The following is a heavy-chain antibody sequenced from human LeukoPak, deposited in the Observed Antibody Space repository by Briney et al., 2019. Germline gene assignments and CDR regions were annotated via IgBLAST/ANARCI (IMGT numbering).Heavy chain of an antibody. CDR3: AKLTRYYYDSSGYTYCQH. D-gene: IGHD3-22*01. V-gene: IGHV3-23*01. Sequence: GGSLRLSCAASGFTFSSYAMSWVRQAPGKGLEWVSAISGSGGSTYYADSAKGRFTISRDNSKNTLYLQMNSLRAEDTAVYYCAKLTRYYYDSSGYTYCQHWGQGTLVTVSS. J-gene: IGHJ1*01. CDR2: ISGSGGST. CDR1: GFTFSSYA.